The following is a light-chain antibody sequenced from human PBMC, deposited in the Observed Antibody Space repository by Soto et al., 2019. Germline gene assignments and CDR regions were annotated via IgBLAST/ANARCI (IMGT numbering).Light chain of an antibody. V-gene: IGKV3-20*01. CDR1: QSVSSSY. J-gene: IGKJ4*01. Sequence: EIVLTQSPGTLSLSPGERATLSCRASQSVSSSYLAWYQQKPGQAPRHLLYGASSRYTGIRDRFSGSGSGTDYTLNISTLEPEDFAVYYCQQYGSSPITFGGGTKVEIK. CDR3: QQYGSSPIT. CDR2: GAS.